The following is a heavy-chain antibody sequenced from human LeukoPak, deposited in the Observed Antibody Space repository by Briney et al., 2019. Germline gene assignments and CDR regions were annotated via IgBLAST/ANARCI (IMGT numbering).Heavy chain of an antibody. D-gene: IGHD6-13*01. Sequence: PGGSLRLSCAASGFTFSGYAMHWVRQAPGKGLEWVAIIWYDGSNKYYADFVKGRFTTSRDNSKNTLYLQMNSLRADDTAVYYCARVSGYSGTWYVDYWGQGTLVTVSS. CDR1: GFTFSGYA. CDR3: ARVSGYSGTWYVDY. J-gene: IGHJ4*02. V-gene: IGHV3-33*08. CDR2: IWYDGSNK.